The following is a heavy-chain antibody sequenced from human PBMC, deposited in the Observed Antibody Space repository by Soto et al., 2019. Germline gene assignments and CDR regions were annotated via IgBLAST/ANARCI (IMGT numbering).Heavy chain of an antibody. CDR1: GDSISGYY. CDR2: VYNGNT. CDR3: GRVYSRDDYAY. J-gene: IGHJ4*02. Sequence: SETLSLTCTISGDSISGYYWTWIRQSPGKGLEYIGYVYNGNTNYNPSLNSRVTISVDTSKNQFSLKLSSVTAADTAVYYCGRVYSRDDYAYWGQGTLVTVSS. V-gene: IGHV4-59*08. D-gene: IGHD3-16*01.